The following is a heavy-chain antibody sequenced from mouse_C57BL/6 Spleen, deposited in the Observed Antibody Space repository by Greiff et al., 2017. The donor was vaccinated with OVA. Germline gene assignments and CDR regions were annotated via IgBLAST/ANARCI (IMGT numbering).Heavy chain of an antibody. CDR2: IDPNSGGT. Sequence: QVQLQQPGAELVKPGASVKLSCKASGYTFTSYWMHWVKQRPGRGLEWIGRIDPNSGGTKYNEKFKSKATLTVDKPSSTADMQLSSLTSEDSAVYYCARESYYGSSSYAMDYWGQGTSVTVSS. D-gene: IGHD1-1*01. CDR1: GYTFTSYW. V-gene: IGHV1-72*01. CDR3: ARESYYGSSSYAMDY. J-gene: IGHJ4*01.